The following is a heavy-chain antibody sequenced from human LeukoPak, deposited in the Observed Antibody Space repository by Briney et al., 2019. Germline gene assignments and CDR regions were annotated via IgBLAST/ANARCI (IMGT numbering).Heavy chain of an antibody. CDR2: IYTSGST. Sequence: SETLSLTCTVSGGSISSGSDYWSWIRQPAGKGLEWIGRIYTSGSTNYNPSLKSRVTISVDTSKNQFSLKLSSVTAADTAVYYCARALGGYPANFDYWGQGTLVTVSS. D-gene: IGHD1-26*01. J-gene: IGHJ4*02. CDR3: ARALGGYPANFDY. V-gene: IGHV4-61*02. CDR1: GGSISSGSDY.